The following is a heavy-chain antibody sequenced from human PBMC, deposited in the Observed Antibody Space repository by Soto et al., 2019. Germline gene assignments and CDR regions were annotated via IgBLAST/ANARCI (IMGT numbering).Heavy chain of an antibody. D-gene: IGHD3-10*01. CDR2: INHSGST. CDR1: GGSFSGYY. V-gene: IGHV4-34*01. J-gene: IGHJ4*02. CDR3: ARGHGVVRGVITIAYYFDY. Sequence: SETLSLTCAVYGGSFSGYYWSWIRQPPGKGLEWIGEINHSGSTNYNPSLKSRVTISVDTSKNQFSLKLSSVTAADTAVYYCARGHGVVRGVITIAYYFDYWGQGTLVTVSS.